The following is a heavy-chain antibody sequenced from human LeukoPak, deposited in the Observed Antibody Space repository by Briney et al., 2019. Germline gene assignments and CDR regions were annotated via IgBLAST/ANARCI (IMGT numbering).Heavy chain of an antibody. Sequence: ASVKVSCKASGYTFTGYYMHWVRQAPGQGLEWMGWINPNSGGTNYAQKFQGRVTMTRDTSISTAYMELSRLSSDDTAVYYCARSPAIRYCSGGSCCLFDYWGQGTLVTVSS. CDR3: ARSPAIRYCSGGSCCLFDY. CDR2: INPNSGGT. CDR1: GYTFTGYY. V-gene: IGHV1-2*02. D-gene: IGHD2-15*01. J-gene: IGHJ4*02.